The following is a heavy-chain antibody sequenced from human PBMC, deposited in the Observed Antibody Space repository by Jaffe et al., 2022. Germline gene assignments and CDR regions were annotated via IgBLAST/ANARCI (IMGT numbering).Heavy chain of an antibody. V-gene: IGHV3-30*02. D-gene: IGHD5-18*01. Sequence: QVQLVESGGGVVQPGGSLRLSCAASGFTFSSYGMHWVRQAPGKGLEWVAFIRYDGSNKYYADSVKGRFTISRDNSKNTLYLQMNSLRAEDTAVYYCAEEKGYSYGGFDYWGQGTLVTVSS. CDR2: IRYDGSNK. CDR1: GFTFSSYG. CDR3: AEEKGYSYGGFDY. J-gene: IGHJ4*02.